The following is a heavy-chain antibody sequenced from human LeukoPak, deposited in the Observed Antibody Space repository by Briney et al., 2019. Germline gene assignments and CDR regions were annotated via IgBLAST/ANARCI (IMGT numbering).Heavy chain of an antibody. Sequence: SGGSLRLSCAASAFTFDAYAMHRVRQAPGKGLEWVSGISWNSGSIGYADSVKGRFTISRDNAKNSLYLQMNSLRAEDTALYYCAKEFTIFGVSSPFDYWGQGTLVTVSS. V-gene: IGHV3-9*01. D-gene: IGHD3-3*01. CDR3: AKEFTIFGVSSPFDY. CDR1: AFTFDAYA. CDR2: ISWNSGSI. J-gene: IGHJ4*02.